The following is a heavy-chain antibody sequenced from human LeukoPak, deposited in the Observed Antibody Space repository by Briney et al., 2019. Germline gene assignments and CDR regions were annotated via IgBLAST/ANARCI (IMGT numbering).Heavy chain of an antibody. V-gene: IGHV3-21*01. Sequence: GSLRLSSAASGFTFSSYSMNWVRQAPGKGLEWVSAISSSSSYIYYADSVKGRFTISRDNAKNSLYLQMNSLRAEDTAVYYCARELWTVAGVFDYWGQGTLVTVSS. D-gene: IGHD6-19*01. CDR1: GFTFSSYS. CDR2: ISSSSSYI. CDR3: ARELWTVAGVFDY. J-gene: IGHJ4*02.